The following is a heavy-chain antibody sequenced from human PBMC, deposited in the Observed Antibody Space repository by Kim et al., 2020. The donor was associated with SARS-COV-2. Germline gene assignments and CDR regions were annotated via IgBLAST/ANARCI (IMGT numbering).Heavy chain of an antibody. D-gene: IGHD3-3*01. V-gene: IGHV1-24*01. CDR2: FDPEDGET. J-gene: IGHJ3*02. CDR3: ATGLRFLSRDAFDI. Sequence: ASVKVSCKVSGYTLTELSMHWVRQAPGKGLEWMGGFDPEDGETIYAQKFQGRVTMTEDTSTDTAYMELSSLRSEDTAVYYCATGLRFLSRDAFDIWGQGTMLTVSS. CDR1: GYTLTELS.